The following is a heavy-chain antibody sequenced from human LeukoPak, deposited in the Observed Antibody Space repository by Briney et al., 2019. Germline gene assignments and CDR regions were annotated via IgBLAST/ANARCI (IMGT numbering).Heavy chain of an antibody. V-gene: IGHV3-53*01. CDR2: IYSGGST. J-gene: IGHJ4*02. CDR3: ARAGRYPGVLY. D-gene: IGHD3-16*02. Sequence: GGSLRLSCAVSGFTVSSNYMSWVRQAPGKGLEWVSVIYSGGSTYYADSVKGRFTISRDNSKNTLYLQMNSLRAEDAAVYYCARAGRYPGVLYWGQGTLVTVSS. CDR1: GFTVSSNY.